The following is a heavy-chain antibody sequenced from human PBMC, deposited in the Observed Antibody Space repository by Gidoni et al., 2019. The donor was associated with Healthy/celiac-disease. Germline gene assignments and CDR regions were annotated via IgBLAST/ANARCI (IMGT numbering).Heavy chain of an antibody. V-gene: IGHV3-30*18. Sequence: QVQLVESGGAVVQPAVSLRLSSAASGFTFSSYGMHWVRQAPGKGLEWVAVISYEGSNKYYADSVNGRFTISRDNSKNTLHLQMNSLRAEDTAVYYCAKDLYSSGWSFDDWGQGTLVTVSS. CDR3: AKDLYSSGWSFDD. CDR2: ISYEGSNK. D-gene: IGHD6-19*01. J-gene: IGHJ4*02. CDR1: GFTFSSYG.